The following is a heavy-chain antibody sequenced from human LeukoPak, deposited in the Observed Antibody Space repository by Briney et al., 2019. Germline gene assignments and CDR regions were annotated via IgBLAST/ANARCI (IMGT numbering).Heavy chain of an antibody. D-gene: IGHD2-2*01. CDR3: AKDLGYCSSSTCLSIDY. CDR1: GFSFSDYS. CDR2: ISTRGSYI. J-gene: IGHJ4*02. V-gene: IGHV3-21*01. Sequence: GGSLRLSCTASGFSFSDYSFNWVRQAPGKGLEWVSCISTRGSYIYYADSVKGRFTISRDNSENTLSLQMNSLRAEDTAVYYCAKDLGYCSSSTCLSIDYWGQGTLVTVSS.